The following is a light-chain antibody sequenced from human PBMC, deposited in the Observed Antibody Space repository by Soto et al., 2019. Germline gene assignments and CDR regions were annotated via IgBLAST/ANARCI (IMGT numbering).Light chain of an antibody. J-gene: IGKJ2*01. Sequence: DIVMTQSPLSLPVTPGEPPSISCRSSQSLLHSNGYNYLDWYLQKPGQSPQLLIYLGSNRASGVPDRFSGSGSGTDFTLKISGVEAEDVGVYYCMQALQTPYTFGQGTKLEIK. CDR1: QSLLHSNGYNY. CDR3: MQALQTPYT. CDR2: LGS. V-gene: IGKV2-28*01.